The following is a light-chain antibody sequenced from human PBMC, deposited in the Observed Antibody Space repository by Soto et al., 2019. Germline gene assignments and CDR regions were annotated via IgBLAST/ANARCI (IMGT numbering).Light chain of an antibody. Sequence: QCVRTQPASGSGAPGQASTISCTGTSSDVGGYNYVSWYQQHPGKAPKLMIYDVRNRASGASNRFSGSKSGNTASLTISGLQAEDEADYYCTSYTSSSTLYVFGTGTKVTVL. CDR3: TSYTSSSTLYV. J-gene: IGLJ1*01. CDR2: DVR. CDR1: SSDVGGYNY. V-gene: IGLV2-14*01.